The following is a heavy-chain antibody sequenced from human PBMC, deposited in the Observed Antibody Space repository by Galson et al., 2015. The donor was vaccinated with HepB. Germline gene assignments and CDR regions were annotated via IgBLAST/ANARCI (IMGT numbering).Heavy chain of an antibody. CDR1: GFTFSSYG. J-gene: IGHJ6*03. CDR3: ARMTSLLWFRVGYMDV. D-gene: IGHD3-10*01. V-gene: IGHV3-33*01. CDR2: IWYDGSNK. Sequence: SLRLSCAASGFTFSSYGMHWVRQAPGKGLEWVAVIWYDGSNKYYADSVKGRFTISRDNSKNTLYLQMNSLRAEDTAVYYCARMTSLLWFRVGYMDVWGKGTTVTVSS.